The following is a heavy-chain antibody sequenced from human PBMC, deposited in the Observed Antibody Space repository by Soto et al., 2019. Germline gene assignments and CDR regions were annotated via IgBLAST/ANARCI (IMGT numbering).Heavy chain of an antibody. CDR1: GYTFTGYY. J-gene: IGHJ3*02. CDR2: INPNSGGT. CDR3: ASFAGSGYRMAFDI. D-gene: IGHD3-22*01. V-gene: IGHV1-2*02. Sequence: GASVKVSCKASGYTFTGYYMHWVRQAPGQGLEWMGWINPNSGGTNYAQKFQGQVTISADKSISTAYLQWSSLKASDTAMYYCASFAGSGYRMAFDIWGQGTMVTVSS.